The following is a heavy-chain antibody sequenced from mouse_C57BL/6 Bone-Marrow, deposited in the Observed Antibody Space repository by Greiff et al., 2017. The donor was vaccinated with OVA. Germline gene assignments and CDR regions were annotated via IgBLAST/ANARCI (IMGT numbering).Heavy chain of an antibody. CDR2: INPNNGGT. CDR3: ARSGLVYDERGYYFDY. J-gene: IGHJ2*01. V-gene: IGHV1-18*01. Sequence: EVQLQQSGPELVKPGASVKIPCKASGYTFTDYNMDWVKQSHGKSLEWIGDINPNNGGTIYNQKFKGKATLTVDKSSSTAYMELRSLTSEDTAVYYCARSGLVYDERGYYFDYWGQGTTLTVSS. D-gene: IGHD2-12*01. CDR1: GYTFTDYN.